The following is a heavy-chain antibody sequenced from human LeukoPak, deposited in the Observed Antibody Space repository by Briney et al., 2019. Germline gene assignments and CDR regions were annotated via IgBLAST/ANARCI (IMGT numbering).Heavy chain of an antibody. CDR1: GYTFTSYD. V-gene: IGHV1-8*03. Sequence: ASVKVSCKASGYTFTSYDINWVRQATGQGLEWMGWMNPNSGNTGYAQKFQGRVTITRNTSISTAYMELSSLRSEDTAVYYCATPAYGSGSYYRDWGQGTLVTVSS. CDR2: MNPNSGNT. CDR3: ATPAYGSGSYYRD. D-gene: IGHD3-10*01. J-gene: IGHJ4*02.